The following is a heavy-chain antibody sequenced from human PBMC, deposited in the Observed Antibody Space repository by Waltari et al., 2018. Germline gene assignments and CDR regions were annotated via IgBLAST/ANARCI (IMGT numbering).Heavy chain of an antibody. D-gene: IGHD2-15*01. CDR1: GDSMSSTYC. J-gene: IGHJ5*02. CDR3: ARDRGRGLYLDT. Sequence: QLQLQESGPGLVKPSGTLSLTCSVSGDSMSSTYCWTWVRQSPQKGLEWIGQVHRSGKTNYNPSFASRVTTSLDTSNNQFSLKVTSATAADTAVYYCARDRGRGLYLDTWGPGTLVTVSP. V-gene: IGHV4-4*02. CDR2: VHRSGKT.